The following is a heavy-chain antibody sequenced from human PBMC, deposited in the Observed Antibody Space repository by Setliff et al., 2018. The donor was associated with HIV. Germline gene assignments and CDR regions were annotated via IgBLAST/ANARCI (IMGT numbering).Heavy chain of an antibody. CDR2: IYYSETT. Sequence: SETLSLTCTVSGGSISSGGYYWSWIRQHPGKGLEWIGYIYYSETTYYNPSLKSRVTISVDKSKNHFSLKLTSVTAADTAVYYCARDQGYSYGSGPFHSWGQGSMVTVSS. J-gene: IGHJ3*02. CDR3: ARDQGYSYGSGPFHS. CDR1: GGSISSGGYY. D-gene: IGHD5-18*01. V-gene: IGHV4-31*03.